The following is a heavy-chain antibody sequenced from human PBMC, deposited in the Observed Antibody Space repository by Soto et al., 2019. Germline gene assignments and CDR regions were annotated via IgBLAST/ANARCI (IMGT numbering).Heavy chain of an antibody. CDR3: ARDLGQWPNENDAFDI. V-gene: IGHV4-34*01. D-gene: IGHD6-19*01. Sequence: SETLSLTCAVYGGSFSGYYWSWIRQPPGKGLEWIGEINHSGSTNYNPSLKSRVTISVDTSKNQFSLKLSSVTAADTAVYYCARDLGQWPNENDAFDIWGQGAMVTVSS. CDR1: GGSFSGYY. J-gene: IGHJ3*02. CDR2: INHSGST.